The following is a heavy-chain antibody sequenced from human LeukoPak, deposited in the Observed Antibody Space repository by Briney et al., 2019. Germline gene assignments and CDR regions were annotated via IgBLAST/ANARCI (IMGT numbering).Heavy chain of an antibody. CDR3: ARGTLMWFGAKMEYYFDS. CDR2: IYYSGST. V-gene: IGHV4-39*01. CDR1: GGSISSSSYY. J-gene: IGHJ4*02. D-gene: IGHD3-10*01. Sequence: PSETLSLTCTVSGGSISSSSYYWGWIRQPPGKGLEWIGSIYYSGSTYYNPSLKSRVTISVDTSKNQFSLKLSSVTAADTAVYFCARGTLMWFGAKMEYYFDSWGQGTPLTVSS.